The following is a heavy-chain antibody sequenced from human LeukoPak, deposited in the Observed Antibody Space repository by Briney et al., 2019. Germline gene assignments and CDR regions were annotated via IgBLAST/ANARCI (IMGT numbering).Heavy chain of an antibody. Sequence: PGGSLRLSCAASGFTFSNYALSWVRQAPGKGLEWVSGINWNGGSTGYADSVKGRFTISRDNAKNSLYLQMNSLRAEDTALYYCARGGTLEIFGVVLRMDVWGKGTTVTVSS. CDR2: INWNGGST. CDR3: ARGGTLEIFGVVLRMDV. V-gene: IGHV3-20*04. J-gene: IGHJ6*04. D-gene: IGHD3-3*01. CDR1: GFTFSNYA.